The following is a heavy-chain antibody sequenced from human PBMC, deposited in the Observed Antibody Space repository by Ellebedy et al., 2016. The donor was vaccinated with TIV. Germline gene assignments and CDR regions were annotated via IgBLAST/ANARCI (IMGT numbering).Heavy chain of an antibody. CDR1: GGSINSNGYH. D-gene: IGHD3-10*01. CDR2: IYYTGAT. J-gene: IGHJ4*02. CDR3: ARGGGRDRGVLGY. V-gene: IGHV4-31*11. Sequence: MPSETLSLTCDVSGGSINSNGYHWSWIRQSSGKGLEWIGHIYYTGATYYHPSLKSRANISIDTAKNQFSLNLTSVTAADTAVYDCARGGGRDRGVLGYWGQGILVTVSA.